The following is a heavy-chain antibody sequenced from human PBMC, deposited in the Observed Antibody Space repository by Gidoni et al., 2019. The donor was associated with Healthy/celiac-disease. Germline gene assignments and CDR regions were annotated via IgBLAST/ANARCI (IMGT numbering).Heavy chain of an antibody. V-gene: IGHV3-23*01. CDR3: AKGVSRSGWSDY. Sequence: EVQLLESGGGWVQPGGSLRLSCAASGLPFSSSAMGWVRQAPGKGLEGVSAISGSGGGTYYADSVKGRFTISRDNSKNTLYLQMNSLRAEDTAVYYCAKGVSRSGWSDYWGQGTLVTVSS. D-gene: IGHD6-19*01. J-gene: IGHJ4*02. CDR2: ISGSGGGT. CDR1: GLPFSSSA.